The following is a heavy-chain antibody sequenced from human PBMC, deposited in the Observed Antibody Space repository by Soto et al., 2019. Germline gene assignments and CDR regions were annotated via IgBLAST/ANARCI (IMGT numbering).Heavy chain of an antibody. V-gene: IGHV1-2*04. D-gene: IGHD6-13*01. J-gene: IGHJ6*03. CDR3: ARSIAAAGALGYYYMDV. CDR2: INPNSGGT. CDR1: GYTFTGYY. Sequence: ASLKVSCKASGYTFTGYYMHWVRQAPGQGLEWMGWINPNSGGTNYAQKFQGWVTMTRDTSISTAYMELSRLRSDDTAVYYCARSIAAAGALGYYYMDVWGKGTTVTVSS.